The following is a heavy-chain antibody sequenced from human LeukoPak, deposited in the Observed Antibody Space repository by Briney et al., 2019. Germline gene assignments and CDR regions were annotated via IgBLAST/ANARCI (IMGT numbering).Heavy chain of an antibody. D-gene: IGHD3-3*01. V-gene: IGHV1-8*01. CDR1: GYTFTSYD. Sequence: ASVRVSCKPSGYTFTSYDINWVRQATGQGLEWMGWMNPNSGNTGYAQKFQGRVTMTRNTSISTAYMELSSLRSEDTAVYYCARIGKRSGYYNWFDPWGQGTLVTVSS. J-gene: IGHJ5*02. CDR2: MNPNSGNT. CDR3: ARIGKRSGYYNWFDP.